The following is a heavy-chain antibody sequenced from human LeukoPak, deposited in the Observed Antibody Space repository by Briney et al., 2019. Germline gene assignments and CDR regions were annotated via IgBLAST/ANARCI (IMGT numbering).Heavy chain of an antibody. CDR3: ARLSGAAAFDP. CDR2: ISSSGVTV. Sequence: GGSLRLSCTASGFTFSDYYMSWLRQSPGKGLEWLSEISSSGVTVKYADSMKGRLTISRDNAKNALYLQMSSLRDEDTAVYYCARLSGAAAFDPWGQGTLVTVSS. V-gene: IGHV3-11*01. J-gene: IGHJ5*02. D-gene: IGHD6-13*01. CDR1: GFTFSDYY.